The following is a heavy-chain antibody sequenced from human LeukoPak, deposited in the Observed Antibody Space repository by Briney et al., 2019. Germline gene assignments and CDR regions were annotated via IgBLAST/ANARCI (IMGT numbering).Heavy chain of an antibody. CDR3: AQSNDYVWGSYRYPADY. CDR1: GFTFSSYA. CDR2: ISGSGGST. Sequence: GGSLRLSCAASGFTFSSYAMSWVRQAPGKGLERVSAISGSGGSTYYADSVKGRFTISRDNSKNTLYLQMNSLRAEDTAVYYCAQSNDYVWGSYRYPADYWGQGTLVTVSS. V-gene: IGHV3-23*01. J-gene: IGHJ4*02. D-gene: IGHD3-16*02.